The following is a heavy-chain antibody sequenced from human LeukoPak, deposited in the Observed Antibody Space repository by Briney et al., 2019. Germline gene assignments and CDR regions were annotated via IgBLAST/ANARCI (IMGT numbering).Heavy chain of an antibody. Sequence: ASVKVSCMASGYALTGNDFYWVRQAPGQGLEYMGSVNPFTGDTNYAQKFQGRVTMTRDTSRNTAYMELSGLTSDDTAMYYCATRPRPVTIGPFDYWGQGTLVSVSS. J-gene: IGHJ4*02. CDR3: ATRPRPVTIGPFDY. D-gene: IGHD2-21*02. CDR1: GYALTGND. CDR2: VNPFTGDT. V-gene: IGHV1-2*02.